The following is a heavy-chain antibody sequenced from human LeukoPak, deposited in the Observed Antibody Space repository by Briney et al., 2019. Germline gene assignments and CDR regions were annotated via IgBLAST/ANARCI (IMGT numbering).Heavy chain of an antibody. CDR2: ISGSGGSS. J-gene: IGHJ3*02. V-gene: IGHV3-23*01. Sequence: GGSLRLSCAASGFTFSSYAMSWVRQAPGKGLEWVSVISGSGGSSYYADSVKGRFTISRDNSKNTLYLQMNSLRAEDTAVYYCAKDKDMEGYCSGGTCADAFDIWGQGTMVTVSS. CDR1: GFTFSSYA. D-gene: IGHD2-15*01. CDR3: AKDKDMEGYCSGGTCADAFDI.